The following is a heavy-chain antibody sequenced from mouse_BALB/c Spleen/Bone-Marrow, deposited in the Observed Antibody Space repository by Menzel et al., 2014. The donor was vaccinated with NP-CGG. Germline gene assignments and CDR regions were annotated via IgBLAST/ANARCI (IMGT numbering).Heavy chain of an antibody. CDR2: INPNNGGT. CDR1: GYTFTEYT. J-gene: IGHJ4*01. CDR3: AGRYYGPYVMDN. D-gene: IGHD1-2*01. Sequence: EVQLQQSGPELVKPGASVKISCKTSGYTFTEYTMHWVKQSQGKSLEWIGGINPNNGGTSYNQKFKGKATLTVDKSSSTAYMEVRSLTSEDSAVYYCAGRYYGPYVMDNWGQGTSVTVSS. V-gene: IGHV1-18*01.